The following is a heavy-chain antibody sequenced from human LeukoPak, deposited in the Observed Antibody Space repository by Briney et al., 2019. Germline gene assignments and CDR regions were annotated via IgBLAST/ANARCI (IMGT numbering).Heavy chain of an antibody. D-gene: IGHD1-14*01. V-gene: IGHV3-23*01. CDR2: ISIGGDYT. J-gene: IGHJ4*02. CDR1: GFTFSGYA. Sequence: PGGSLRLSCAASGFTFSGYAMSWVRQAPGKGLGWVSGISIGGDYTYYADSVQGRFTISRDNSKNTLFLQMSNLRAEDTAKYYCAKLHSATITADFDNWGQGSLVIVSS. CDR3: AKLHSATITADFDN.